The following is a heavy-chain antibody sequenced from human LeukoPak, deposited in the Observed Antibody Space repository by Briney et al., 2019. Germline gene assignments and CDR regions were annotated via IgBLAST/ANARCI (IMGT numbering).Heavy chain of an antibody. CDR3: ARVFLVFSAGLSRFPPNWFAP. Sequence: GGSLRLSCAASGFTFSSYSMNWVRQAPGKGLEWVSSISSSSSYIYYADSVKGRFTISGDNAKNSLYLQMNSLRAENTAVYYCARVFLVFSAGLSRFPPNWFAPGGKGPRFTASS. D-gene: IGHD3-3*01. CDR2: ISSSSSYI. V-gene: IGHV3-21*01. J-gene: IGHJ5*02. CDR1: GFTFSSYS.